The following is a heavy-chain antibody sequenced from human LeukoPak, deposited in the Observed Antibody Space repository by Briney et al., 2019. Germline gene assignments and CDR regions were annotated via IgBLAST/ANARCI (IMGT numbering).Heavy chain of an antibody. CDR3: ARDLWNFYDDSGYNRDFDS. CDR2: IGTYGGDT. D-gene: IGHD3-22*01. V-gene: IGHV1-18*01. J-gene: IGHJ5*01. CDR1: TSR. Sequence: ASVKVSCKATSRISWVRQAPGQGLEWMGWIGTYGGDTYYAQKFQGRITVTTDTYTSTVYMELRNLRSDDTAVCYCARDLWNFYDDSGYNRDFDSWGQGTLVTVSS.